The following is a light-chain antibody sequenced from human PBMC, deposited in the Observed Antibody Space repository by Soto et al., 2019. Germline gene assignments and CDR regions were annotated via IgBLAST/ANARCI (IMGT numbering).Light chain of an antibody. J-gene: IGKJ2*01. Sequence: DIQMTQSPSSLSASVGDRVTITCRASQSISSYLNWYQQKPGEAPKLLIYAASSLQSAVPSRFSGSGSGTDFTLTISSLQPEDFATYYCQQSYSTPYTFGQGTKLEIK. V-gene: IGKV1-39*01. CDR2: AAS. CDR1: QSISSY. CDR3: QQSYSTPYT.